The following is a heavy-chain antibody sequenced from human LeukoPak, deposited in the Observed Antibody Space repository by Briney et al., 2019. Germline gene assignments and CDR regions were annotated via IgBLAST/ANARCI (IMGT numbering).Heavy chain of an antibody. Sequence: SETLSLTCAVSGGSISSSNWWSWVRQPPGKGLEWIGEIYHSGSTYYNPSLKSRVTISVDTSKNQFSLKLSSVTAADTAVYYCASPSSSRVGYWGQGTLVTVSS. D-gene: IGHD6-6*01. V-gene: IGHV4-4*02. CDR2: IYHSGST. J-gene: IGHJ4*02. CDR1: GGSISSSNW. CDR3: ASPSSSRVGY.